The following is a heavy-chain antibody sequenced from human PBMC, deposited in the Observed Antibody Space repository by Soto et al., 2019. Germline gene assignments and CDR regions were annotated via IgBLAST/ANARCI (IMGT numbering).Heavy chain of an antibody. D-gene: IGHD5-12*01. CDR1: GFTVSSNY. CDR2: IYRGGAT. J-gene: IGHJ4*02. V-gene: IGHV3-66*01. Sequence: EVQLVESGGGLVQPGGSLRLSCGASGFTVSSNYMGWVRQAPGKGLEWVSVIYRGGATYYADSVKGRFTISRDNSKNTVYLQMNSLRAEDTAVYYCVRDDGFSGYDYPRFDYWGQGTLVTVSS. CDR3: VRDDGFSGYDYPRFDY.